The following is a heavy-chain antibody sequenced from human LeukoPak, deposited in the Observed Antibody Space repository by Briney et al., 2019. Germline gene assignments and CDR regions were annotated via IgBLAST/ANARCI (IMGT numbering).Heavy chain of an antibody. CDR2: INPNSGGT. CDR1: GYTFMNYY. CDR3: ARGSSGDI. V-gene: IGHV1-2*02. Sequence: ASVKVSCRASGYTFMNYYIHWVRQAPGQGLEWMGWINPNSGGTNYAQKFQGRVTMTRDTSIATAHMEMSRLTSDDTAVYYCARGSSGDIWGQGTMVTVSS. J-gene: IGHJ3*02. D-gene: IGHD7-27*01.